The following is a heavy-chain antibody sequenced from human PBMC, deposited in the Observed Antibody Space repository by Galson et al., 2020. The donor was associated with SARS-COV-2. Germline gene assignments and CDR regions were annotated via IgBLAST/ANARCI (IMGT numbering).Heavy chain of an antibody. V-gene: IGHV3-11*04. CDR2: ISSSGSTI. CDR1: GFTFSDYY. D-gene: IGHD6-19*01. J-gene: IGHJ6*03. Sequence: GESLKISCAASGFTFSDYYMRWIRQAPGKGLEWVSYISSSGSTIYYADSVKGRFTISRDNAKNSLYLQMNSLRAEDTAVYYCARVTGIAVAGIRTYYYYYYMDVWGKGTTVTISS. CDR3: ARVTGIAVAGIRTYYYYYYMDV.